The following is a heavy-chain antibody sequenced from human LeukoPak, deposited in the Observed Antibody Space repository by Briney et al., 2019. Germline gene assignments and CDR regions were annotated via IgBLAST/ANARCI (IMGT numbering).Heavy chain of an antibody. CDR1: GGSFNGYY. CDR3: ARAYCSGGSCPLNY. J-gene: IGHJ4*02. CDR2: INHSGST. V-gene: IGHV4-34*01. D-gene: IGHD2-15*01. Sequence: SETLSLTCAVYGGSFNGYYWTWIRQPPGKGLEWIGEINHSGSTDYNPSLKSRVTISVDTSKNQFSLKLNSVTAADTAVYYCARAYCSGGSCPLNYWGQGTLVTVSS.